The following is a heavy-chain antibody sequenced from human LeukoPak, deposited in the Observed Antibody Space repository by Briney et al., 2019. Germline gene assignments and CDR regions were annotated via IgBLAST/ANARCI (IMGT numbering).Heavy chain of an antibody. CDR2: ISYDGSNK. Sequence: GGSLRLSCAASGFTFSSFAMPWVRQAPGKGLEWVAVISYDGSNKYYADSVKGRFTISRDNSKNTLYLQMNSLRAEDTAVYYCAREKWFGELSGFDYWGQGTLVTVSS. V-gene: IGHV3-30-3*01. D-gene: IGHD3-10*01. CDR1: GFTFSSFA. CDR3: AREKWFGELSGFDY. J-gene: IGHJ4*02.